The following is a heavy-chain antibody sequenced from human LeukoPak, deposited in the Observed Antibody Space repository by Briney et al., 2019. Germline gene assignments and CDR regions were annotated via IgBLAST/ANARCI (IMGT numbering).Heavy chain of an antibody. V-gene: IGHV4-30-2*01. CDR1: GGSISSGGYS. D-gene: IGHD4-17*01. CDR3: ASINDYGDSYFDY. Sequence: SETLSLTCAVSGGSISSGGYSWSWIRQPPGKGLEWIGYIYHSGSTYYNPSLKSRVTISVDRSKNQFSLKLSSVTAADTAVYYCASINDYGDSYFDYWGQGTLVTVSS. CDR2: IYHSGST. J-gene: IGHJ4*02.